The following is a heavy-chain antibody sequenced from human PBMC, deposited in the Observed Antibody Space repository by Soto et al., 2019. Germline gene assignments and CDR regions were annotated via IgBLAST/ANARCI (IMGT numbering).Heavy chain of an antibody. CDR1: GFTFDDYA. J-gene: IGHJ6*03. Sequence: EVQLVESGGGLVQPGRSLRLSCAASGFTFDDYAMHWVRQAPGKGLEWVSGISWNSGSIGYADSVKGRFTISRDNAKNSLYLQMNCLRAEDTALYYCAKDIPDFWSGSSKYYYYYMDVWGKGTTVTVSS. CDR3: AKDIPDFWSGSSKYYYYYMDV. V-gene: IGHV3-9*01. D-gene: IGHD3-3*01. CDR2: ISWNSGSI.